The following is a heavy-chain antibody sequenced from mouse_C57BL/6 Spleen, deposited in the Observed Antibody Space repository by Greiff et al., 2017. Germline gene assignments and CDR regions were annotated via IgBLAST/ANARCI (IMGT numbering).Heavy chain of an antibody. CDR2: INPSNGGT. V-gene: IGHV1-53*01. Sequence: QVQLQQPGTELVKPGASVKLSCKASGYTFTSYWMHWVKQRPGQGLEWIGNINPSNGGTNYNEKFKSKATLTVDKSSSTSYMQLSSLTSEDSAVYYCARSDYYGNYEEVFDYWGQGTTLTVSS. CDR3: ARSDYYGNYEEVFDY. CDR1: GYTFTSYW. D-gene: IGHD2-1*01. J-gene: IGHJ2*01.